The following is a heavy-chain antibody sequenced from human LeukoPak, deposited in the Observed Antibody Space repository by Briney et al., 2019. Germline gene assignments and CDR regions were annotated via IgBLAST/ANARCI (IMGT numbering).Heavy chain of an antibody. Sequence: GGSLRLSCAASGLTFSDFWMHWVRQPPGKGLVWVALVKGDGRTTIYADTVKGRFTISRDNAKNTLYLQMNSLRADDSGVYYCATGHSYGYDYWGQGVLVTVSS. D-gene: IGHD5-18*01. V-gene: IGHV3-74*01. CDR2: VKGDGRTT. J-gene: IGHJ4*02. CDR3: ATGHSYGYDY. CDR1: GLTFSDFW.